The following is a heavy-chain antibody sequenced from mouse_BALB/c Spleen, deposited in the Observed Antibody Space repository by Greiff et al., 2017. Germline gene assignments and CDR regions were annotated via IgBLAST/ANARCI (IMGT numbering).Heavy chain of an antibody. CDR3: ARERHFYDCGSSVYYFDY. D-gene: IGHD1-1*01. CDR2: IRNKANGYTT. Sequence: EVKLVESGGGLVQPGGSLRLSCATSGFTFTDYYMSWVRQPPGKALEWLGFIRNKANGYTTEYSASVKGRFTISRANSKSILYLQMNTLRAEDSATYYCARERHFYDCGSSVYYFDYWGEGTTLTVSS. J-gene: IGHJ2*01. V-gene: IGHV7-3*02. CDR1: GFTFTDYY.